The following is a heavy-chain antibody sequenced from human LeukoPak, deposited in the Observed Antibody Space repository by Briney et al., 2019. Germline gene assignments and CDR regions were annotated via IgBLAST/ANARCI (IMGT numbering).Heavy chain of an antibody. CDR1: GFTFSSDS. CDR3: ASSRLATAVTPIDY. CDR2: ISSSTSYI. J-gene: IGHJ4*02. V-gene: IGHV3-21*01. Sequence: GGSLRLSCAASGFTFSSDSMNCVREAPGRGGGWVSYISSSTSYIYYADSVNGRFTISRDNAKYSLYLQMNSLRAEDTAVYYCASSRLATAVTPIDYWGQGTLVTVSS. D-gene: IGHD4-23*01.